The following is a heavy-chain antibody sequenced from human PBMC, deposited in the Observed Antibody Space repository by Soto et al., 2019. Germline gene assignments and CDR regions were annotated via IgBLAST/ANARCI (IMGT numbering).Heavy chain of an antibody. J-gene: IGHJ4*02. V-gene: IGHV3-23*01. CDR2: IGTSDGDT. Sequence: WSLRLSCAASGFTFRSYPMTWARQAPGKGLEWVSVIGTSDGDTHYADSVKGRFTISRDNSKNTLFLQMNSLRAEDTAVYYCAKYSAAGSRYFDYWGQGTLVTVSS. D-gene: IGHD6-13*01. CDR1: GFTFRSYP. CDR3: AKYSAAGSRYFDY.